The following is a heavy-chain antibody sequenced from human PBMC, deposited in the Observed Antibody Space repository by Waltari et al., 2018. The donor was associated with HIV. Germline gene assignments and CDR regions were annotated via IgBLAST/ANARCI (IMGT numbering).Heavy chain of an antibody. CDR1: GYTFTSYD. CDR3: ARGLTAMPPGGY. J-gene: IGHJ4*02. CDR2: MNPNRGNT. Sequence: QVQLVQSGAEVKKPGASVKVSCKASGYTFTSYDINWVRQATGQGLEWMGWMNPNRGNTGYAQKFQGRVTMTRNNSISTAYMELSILRSEDTAVYYCARGLTAMPPGGYWGQGTLVTVSS. D-gene: IGHD5-18*01. V-gene: IGHV1-8*01.